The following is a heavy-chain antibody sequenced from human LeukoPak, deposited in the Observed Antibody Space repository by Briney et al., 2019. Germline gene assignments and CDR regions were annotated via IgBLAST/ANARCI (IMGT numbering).Heavy chain of an antibody. J-gene: IGHJ4*02. V-gene: IGHV3-53*01. CDR1: GLTVSTNY. CDR3: ARTSLSGDGYKVGYFDY. Sequence: GGSRRLSCAASGLTVSTNYMSWVGQVPGKGLEWFSLINSSGSTYYADSVKGRFTISRDHSKNTLYLQMNSLTAEDTAVYYCARTSLSGDGYKVGYFDYWGQGTLVTVSS. CDR2: INSSGST. D-gene: IGHD5-24*01.